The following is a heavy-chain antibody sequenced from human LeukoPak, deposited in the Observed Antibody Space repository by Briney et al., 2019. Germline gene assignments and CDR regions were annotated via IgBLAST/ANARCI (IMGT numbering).Heavy chain of an antibody. Sequence: GGSLRLSCAASGFTFSGYTMNWVRQAPGKGLEWVSYISSSSSYIYYADSVKGRFTISRDNAKNSLYLQMNSLRAEDTAVYYCARDNVEDYWGQGTMVTVSS. CDR3: ARDNVEDY. D-gene: IGHD3-16*01. J-gene: IGHJ4*03. CDR1: GFTFSGYT. V-gene: IGHV3-21*06. CDR2: ISSSSSYI.